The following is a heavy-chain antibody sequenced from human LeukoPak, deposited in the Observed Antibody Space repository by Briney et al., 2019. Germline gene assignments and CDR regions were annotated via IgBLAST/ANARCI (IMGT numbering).Heavy chain of an antibody. D-gene: IGHD2-21*02. V-gene: IGHV3-30*04. Sequence: GGSLRLSCAASGFTFSSYAMHWVRQAPGKGMEWVAVISYGGSNKYYADSVKGRFTISRDNSKNTLYLQMNSLRAEDTAVYYCAKSPGWHIVVVTAGSAFDIWGQGTMVTVSS. CDR1: GFTFSSYA. CDR3: AKSPGWHIVVVTAGSAFDI. J-gene: IGHJ3*02. CDR2: ISYGGSNK.